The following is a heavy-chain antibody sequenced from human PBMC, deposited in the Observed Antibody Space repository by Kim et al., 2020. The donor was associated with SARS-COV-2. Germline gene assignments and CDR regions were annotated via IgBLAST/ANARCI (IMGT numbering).Heavy chain of an antibody. D-gene: IGHD6-13*01. V-gene: IGHV3-33*06. J-gene: IGHJ6*02. CDR2: IWYDGSNK. CDR1: GFTFSSYG. CDR3: AKDRGSSWYYYYYGMDV. Sequence: GGSLRLSCAASGFTFSSYGMHWVRQAPGKGLEWVAVIWYDGSNKYYADSVKGRFTISRDNSKNTLYLQINSLRAEDTAVYYCAKDRGSSWYYYYYGMDVWGQGTTVTVSS.